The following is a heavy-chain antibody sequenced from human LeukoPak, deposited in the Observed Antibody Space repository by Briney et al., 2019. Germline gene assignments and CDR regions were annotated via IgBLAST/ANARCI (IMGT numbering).Heavy chain of an antibody. V-gene: IGHV4-4*01. CDR3: AKWPYYDSSGYSY. CDR1: GGSISSSNW. Sequence: SGTLSLTCAVSGGSISSSNWWSWVRQPPGKGLEWIGEIYHSGSTNYNPSLKSRVTISVDKSKNQFSLKLSSVTAADTAVYCCAKWPYYDSSGYSYWGQGTLVTVSS. J-gene: IGHJ4*02. CDR2: IYHSGST. D-gene: IGHD3-22*01.